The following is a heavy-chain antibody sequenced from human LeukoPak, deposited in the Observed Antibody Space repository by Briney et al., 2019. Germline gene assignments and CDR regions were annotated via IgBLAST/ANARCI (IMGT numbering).Heavy chain of an antibody. CDR1: GGTFSSYA. D-gene: IGHD5-24*01. Sequence: GSSVKVSCKASGGTFSSYAISWVRQAPGQGPEWMGVISPSGGSTTYAQKFQGRVTLTRDMSTSTDYLELSSLRSDDTAVYYCARDEGRDGYNTSDYWGQGTLVTVSS. V-gene: IGHV1-69*05. CDR2: ISPSGGST. J-gene: IGHJ4*02. CDR3: ARDEGRDGYNTSDY.